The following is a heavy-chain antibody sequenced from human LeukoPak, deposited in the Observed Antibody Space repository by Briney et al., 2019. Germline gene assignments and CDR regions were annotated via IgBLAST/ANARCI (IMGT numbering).Heavy chain of an antibody. D-gene: IGHD3-3*01. Sequence: PGGSLRLSCAASGLTFSSYGMHWVRQAPGKGLEWVAVISYDGSNKYYADSVKGRFTISRDNSKNTLYLQMNSLRAEDTAVYYCAKAFVEGESSGYWGQGTLVTVSS. J-gene: IGHJ4*02. V-gene: IGHV3-30*18. CDR3: AKAFVEGESSGY. CDR1: GLTFSSYG. CDR2: ISYDGSNK.